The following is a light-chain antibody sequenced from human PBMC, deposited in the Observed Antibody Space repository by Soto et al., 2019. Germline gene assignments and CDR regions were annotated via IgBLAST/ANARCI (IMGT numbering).Light chain of an antibody. J-gene: IGKJ1*01. Sequence: DIQMTQSPSTLSASVGDRVTITCRASQSISSWLAWYQQKPGKAPKLLIYKASSLESGVPSRFSGNGPVTAFTLTIISLQPDDFAIYYCQQYNSYSFGQGTKVEIK. CDR2: KAS. V-gene: IGKV1-5*03. CDR1: QSISSW. CDR3: QQYNSYS.